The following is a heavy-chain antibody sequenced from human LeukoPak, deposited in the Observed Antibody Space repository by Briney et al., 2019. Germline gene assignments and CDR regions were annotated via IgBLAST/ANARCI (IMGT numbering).Heavy chain of an antibody. CDR2: ISGGAVST. J-gene: IGHJ4*02. CDR3: ATLTGNPDY. V-gene: IGHV3-23*01. D-gene: IGHD1-20*01. CDR1: GFTFSSYA. Sequence: GGSLRLSCAASGFTFSSYAMSWVRQAPGKGLEWVSAISGGAVSTYYADSVKGRFTISGDNSKNTLYLQMNSLRAEDTAIYYCATLTGNPDYWGQGTLVTVSS.